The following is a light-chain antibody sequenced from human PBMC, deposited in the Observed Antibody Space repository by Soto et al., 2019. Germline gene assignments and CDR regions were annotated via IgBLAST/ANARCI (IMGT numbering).Light chain of an antibody. J-gene: IGKJ1*01. Sequence: EIVMTQSPATLSVSPGERATLSCRASQSVNSKLAWYQQKPGQAPRLLIYDASNRATDMPGRFSGRGSGTEFTLTINNLQSEDFAVYYCQQYRNWPRTFGQGTKVDIK. CDR3: QQYRNWPRT. V-gene: IGKV3-15*01. CDR1: QSVNSK. CDR2: DAS.